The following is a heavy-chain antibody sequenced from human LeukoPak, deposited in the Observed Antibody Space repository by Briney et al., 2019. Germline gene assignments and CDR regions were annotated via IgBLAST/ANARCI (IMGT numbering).Heavy chain of an antibody. Sequence: GASVKVSCKASGGTFSSYAISWVRQAPGQGLEWMGGIIPIFGTANYAQKFQGRVTITADESTSTAYMELSSLRSEDTAVYYCARDPIRDGDSSMDVWGQGTTVTVSS. CDR3: ARDPIRDGDSSMDV. J-gene: IGHJ6*02. D-gene: IGHD5-24*01. CDR2: IIPIFGTA. CDR1: GGTFSSYA. V-gene: IGHV1-69*13.